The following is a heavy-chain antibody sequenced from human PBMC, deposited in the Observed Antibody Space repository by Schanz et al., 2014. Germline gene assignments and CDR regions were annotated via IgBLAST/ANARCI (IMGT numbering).Heavy chain of an antibody. CDR1: GGSISTYY. CDR2: IYTSGST. CDR3: ARYTGAYFDY. V-gene: IGHV4-4*07. Sequence: QVQLQESGPGLVKPSETLSLTCTVSGGSISTYYWSWIRRPAGKGLEWIGRIYTSGSTNYNPALKSRVTMAVDVSTNLFSLSLSSVTAADTAVYYCARYTGAYFDYWGQGTLVTVSS. J-gene: IGHJ4*02. D-gene: IGHD1-26*01.